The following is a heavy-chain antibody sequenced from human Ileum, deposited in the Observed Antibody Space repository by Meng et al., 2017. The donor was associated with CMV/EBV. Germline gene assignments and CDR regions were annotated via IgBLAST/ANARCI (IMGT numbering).Heavy chain of an antibody. CDR2: ISGIGDNT. CDR3: AKGVSIFGVLPDY. CDR1: GFTFSNYN. Sequence: GESLKISCAASGFTFSNYNVNWVRQAPGKGLEWVSDISGIGDNTYHADSVKGRFTISRDNSKNTLYLQMNSLRGEDTAVYYCAKGVSIFGVLPDYWGQGTRVTVSS. D-gene: IGHD3-3*01. V-gene: IGHV3-23*01. J-gene: IGHJ4*02.